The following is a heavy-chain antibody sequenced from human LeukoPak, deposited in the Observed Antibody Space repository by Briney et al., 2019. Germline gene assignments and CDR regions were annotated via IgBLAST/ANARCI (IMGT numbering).Heavy chain of an antibody. CDR3: ARDSDYGDPSMDY. V-gene: IGHV3-30*03. Sequence: GGSLRLSCAASGFTFSSYGMHWVRQAPGKGLEWVAVISYDGSNKYYADSVKGRFTISRDNSKNTLYLQMNSLRAEDTAVYYCARDSDYGDPSMDYWGQGTLVTVSS. CDR2: ISYDGSNK. D-gene: IGHD4-17*01. CDR1: GFTFSSYG. J-gene: IGHJ4*02.